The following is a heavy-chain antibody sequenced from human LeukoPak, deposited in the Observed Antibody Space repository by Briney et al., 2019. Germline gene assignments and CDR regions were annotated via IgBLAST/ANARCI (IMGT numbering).Heavy chain of an antibody. D-gene: IGHD6-13*01. CDR1: GGSFSGYY. CDR2: INHSGST. CDR3: ARGRSWYGGVWFDP. J-gene: IGHJ5*02. Sequence: PSETLSLTCVVYGGSFSGYYWSWIRQPPGKGLEWIGEINHSGSTNYSPSLKSRVTISVDTSKNQFSLKLSSVTAADTAVYYCARGRSWYGGVWFDPWGQGTLVTVSS. V-gene: IGHV4-34*01.